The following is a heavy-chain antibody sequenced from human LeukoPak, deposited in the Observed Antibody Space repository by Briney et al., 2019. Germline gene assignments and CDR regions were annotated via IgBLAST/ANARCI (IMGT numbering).Heavy chain of an antibody. CDR2: INHSGST. CDR3: ARSWIQLWFRAFDY. V-gene: IGHV4-34*01. J-gene: IGHJ4*02. D-gene: IGHD5-18*01. Sequence: SETLSLTCTVSGGSISSYYWSWIRQPPGKGLEWIGEINHSGSTNYNPSLKSRVTISVDTSKNQFSLKLSSVTAADTAVYYCARSWIQLWFRAFDYWGQGTLVTVSS. CDR1: GGSISSYY.